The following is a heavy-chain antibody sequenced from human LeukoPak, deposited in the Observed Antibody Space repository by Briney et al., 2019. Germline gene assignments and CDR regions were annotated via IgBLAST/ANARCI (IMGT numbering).Heavy chain of an antibody. Sequence: NSGGSLRLSCAASGFTFSRYSMNWVRQAPGKGLEWVSSISDDGKYIYYADSVKGRFSISRDNAKSSLYLQMNSLRAEDTAVYYCARRTGGYYFDYWGQGTLVTVSP. CDR1: GFTFSRYS. V-gene: IGHV3-21*04. CDR3: ARRTGGYYFDY. CDR2: ISDDGKYI. D-gene: IGHD3-16*01. J-gene: IGHJ4*02.